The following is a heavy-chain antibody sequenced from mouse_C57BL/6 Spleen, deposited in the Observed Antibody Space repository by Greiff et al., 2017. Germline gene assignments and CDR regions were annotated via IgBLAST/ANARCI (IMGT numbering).Heavy chain of an antibody. V-gene: IGHV1-59*01. Sequence: QVQLQQPGAELVRPGTSVKLSCKASGYTFTSYWMHWVKQRPGQGLEWIGVIDPSGSYTNYNQKFQGKATLTVDTSSSTGYMQLRSLTSEYSAVYFCARREHSESGYYAMDYWGQGTSVTVSS. D-gene: IGHD1-3*01. CDR1: GYTFTSYW. CDR3: ARREHSESGYYAMDY. J-gene: IGHJ4*01. CDR2: IDPSGSYT.